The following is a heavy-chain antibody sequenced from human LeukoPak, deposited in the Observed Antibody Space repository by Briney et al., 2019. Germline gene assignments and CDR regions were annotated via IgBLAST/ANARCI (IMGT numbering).Heavy chain of an antibody. J-gene: IGHJ4*02. V-gene: IGHV1-24*01. CDR1: GYTLTELS. D-gene: IGHD2-2*01. Sequence: GASVKVSCKVSGYTLTELSMHWVRQAPGKGLEWMGGFDPEDGETIYAQKLQGRVTMTTDTSTSTAYMELRSLRSDDTAVYYCAREGGRYYCSSTSCYSDYWGQGTLVTVSS. CDR2: FDPEDGET. CDR3: AREGGRYYCSSTSCYSDY.